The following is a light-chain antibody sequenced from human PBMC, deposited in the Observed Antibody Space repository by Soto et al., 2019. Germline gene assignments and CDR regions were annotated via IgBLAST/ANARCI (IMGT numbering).Light chain of an antibody. CDR3: SSYSTSTPLD. V-gene: IGLV2-14*01. Sequence: QSALTQPASVSGSPGQSITISCTGTSSDIGAYKHVSWYQQHPGKAPKLVIYEVANRPSGVSHRFSGSKSDNTASLTISGLRAEDEADYYCSSYSTSTPLDFGGGTKLTVL. CDR1: SSDIGAYKH. J-gene: IGLJ2*01. CDR2: EVA.